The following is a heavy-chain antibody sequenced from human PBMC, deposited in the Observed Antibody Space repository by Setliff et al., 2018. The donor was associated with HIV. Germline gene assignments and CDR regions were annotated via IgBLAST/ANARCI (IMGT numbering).Heavy chain of an antibody. CDR2: VHHSGRTT. CDR3: ARDSEPMSGTWYDY. Sequence: PSETLSLTCAVYGGPSSGYYWGWIRQSPGKGLEWIGEVHHSGRTTNYKPSLKSRVTMSVDTSKNQFSLKLTSVTAADTGTYYCARDSEPMSGTWYDYWGQGTLVTVSS. CDR1: GGPSSGYY. D-gene: IGHD1-1*01. J-gene: IGHJ4*02. V-gene: IGHV4-34*01.